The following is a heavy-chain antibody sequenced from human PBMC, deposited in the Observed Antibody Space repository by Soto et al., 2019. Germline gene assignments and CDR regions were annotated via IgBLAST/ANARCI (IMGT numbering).Heavy chain of an antibody. CDR3: ARLLTEGATFREDAFDL. CDR1: RYTFTSHG. CDR2: ISTFNGKT. Sequence: QIQLVQSGGGVKTPGASVKVSCTTSRYTFTSHGIAWVRQAPGQGLECMGWISTFNGKTDYAQKFQGRVTMTADTITSTVDMELRSLRSDDTAVYFCARLLTEGATFREDAFDLWGQGTKVTVSS. V-gene: IGHV1-18*01. J-gene: IGHJ3*01. D-gene: IGHD3-9*01.